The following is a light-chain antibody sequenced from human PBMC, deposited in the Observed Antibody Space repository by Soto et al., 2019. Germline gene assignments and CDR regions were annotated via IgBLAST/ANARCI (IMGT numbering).Light chain of an antibody. CDR3: QQYCNDFSFT. V-gene: IGKV1-5*03. J-gene: IGKJ3*01. Sequence: DIQMTQSPSTLSASVGDRVTITCRASQSVNVWLAWYQQKPGKAPNLLIYQASILHSGVPSRFSGSRSGTEFTLTISSLEPDDFATYYCQQYCNDFSFTFGPGTKVDIK. CDR2: QAS. CDR1: QSVNVW.